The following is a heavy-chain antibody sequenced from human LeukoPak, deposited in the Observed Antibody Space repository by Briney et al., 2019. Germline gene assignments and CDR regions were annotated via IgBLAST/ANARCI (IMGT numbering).Heavy chain of an antibody. Sequence: ASVTVSCKASAYTFTNYYLHWVRQAPGQGLEWMGILNPSGGSTSYAQKFQGRVTMTRDTSTSTVYMELSSLRSEDTAVYYCAREGSSGQLLWGQGSMVTVSS. V-gene: IGHV1-46*01. D-gene: IGHD3-22*01. CDR2: LNPSGGST. J-gene: IGHJ3*01. CDR3: AREGSSGQLL. CDR1: AYTFTNYY.